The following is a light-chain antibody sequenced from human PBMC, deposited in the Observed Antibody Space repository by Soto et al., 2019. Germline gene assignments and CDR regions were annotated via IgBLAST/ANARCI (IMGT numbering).Light chain of an antibody. Sequence: EIVMTQSPATLSVSPGERATLSCRASQSVSSNLACYHQKPRQPPSLLIYGESTRPTGSPARCSGSGAGTEFILTISSRQAEDVAVYYCQQHNNWPPQTFGQGTKVEIK. V-gene: IGKV3-15*01. CDR2: GES. CDR1: QSVSSN. J-gene: IGKJ1*01. CDR3: QQHNNWPPQT.